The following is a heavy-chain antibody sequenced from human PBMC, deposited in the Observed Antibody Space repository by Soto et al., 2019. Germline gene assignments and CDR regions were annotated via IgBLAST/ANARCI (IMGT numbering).Heavy chain of an antibody. J-gene: IGHJ5*02. D-gene: IGHD2-21*01. CDR2: INPSGGSS. CDR1: GYTFTSYY. Sequence: QVQLVQSGAEVKKPGASVKVSCKASGYTFTSYYMHWVRQAPGQGLEWMGIINPSGGSSSYAQKFQCRVAMTRYRFTSRVQMALTRQRSEDTPVYYCTRGGGLRLSWWRVCLRTWNQPNLVTVTS. CDR3: TRGGGLRLSWWRVCLRT. V-gene: IGHV1-46*01.